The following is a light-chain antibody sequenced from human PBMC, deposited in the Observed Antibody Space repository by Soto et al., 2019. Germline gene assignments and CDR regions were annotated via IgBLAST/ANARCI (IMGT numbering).Light chain of an antibody. V-gene: IGKV3D-20*02. CDR1: QSVASNS. CDR3: QQRSNWPRT. J-gene: IGKJ2*01. CDR2: GAS. Sequence: ETVLTQSPGTLSLSPGETATLSCRASQSVASNSLAWYQQKPGQAPRLLVYGASGRATGIPARFSGSGSGTDFTLTISSLEPEDFAVYYCQQRSNWPRTFGQGTKLEIK.